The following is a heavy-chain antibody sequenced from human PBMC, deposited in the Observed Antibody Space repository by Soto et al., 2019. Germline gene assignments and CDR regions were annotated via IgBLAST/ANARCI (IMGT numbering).Heavy chain of an antibody. CDR1: GYTFNNYD. D-gene: IGHD3-10*01. CDR2: MNPNSGNT. V-gene: IGHV1-8*02. CDR3: ARAYGAETFDF. Sequence: ASVKVSCKASGYTFNNYDIHWVRQAPGHGLEWMGWMNPNSGNTGYAQNFRGRVTMTQNTAIGTAYMELSSLRSDDTATYYCARAYGAETFDFWGQGTRVTVSS. J-gene: IGHJ5*01.